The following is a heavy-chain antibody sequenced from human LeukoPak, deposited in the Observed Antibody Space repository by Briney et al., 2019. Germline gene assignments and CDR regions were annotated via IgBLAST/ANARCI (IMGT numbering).Heavy chain of an antibody. CDR1: GGSISSSSYY. D-gene: IGHD5-24*01. J-gene: IGHJ4*02. CDR2: IHHSGST. CDR3: ARRVDGYNFASFDY. V-gene: IGHV4-61*05. Sequence: SETLSLTCTVSGGSISSSSYYWGWIRQPPGKGLEWIGYIHHSGSTNYNPSLKSRVTISVDTSKNQFSLKLSSVTAADTAVYYCARRVDGYNFASFDYWGQGTLVTVSS.